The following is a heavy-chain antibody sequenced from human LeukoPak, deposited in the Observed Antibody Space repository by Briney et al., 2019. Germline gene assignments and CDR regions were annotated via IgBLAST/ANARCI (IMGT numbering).Heavy chain of an antibody. J-gene: IGHJ4*02. V-gene: IGHV3-21*01. CDR1: GFTFSSYS. Sequence: GGSLRLSCAASGFTFSSYSMNWVRQAPGKGLEWVSSISSTSNYIYYADSVKGRFTISRDNAKNSLYLQMNSLRAEDTAVYYCARGVLGATTPNFDYWGQGTPVAVSS. CDR2: ISSTSNYI. D-gene: IGHD1-26*01. CDR3: ARGVLGATTPNFDY.